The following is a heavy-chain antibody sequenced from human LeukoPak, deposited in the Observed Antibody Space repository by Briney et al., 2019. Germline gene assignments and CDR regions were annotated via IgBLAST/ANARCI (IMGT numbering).Heavy chain of an antibody. Sequence: GGSLRLSCAASGFTFSSYGMHWVRQAPGKGLEWVAVISYDGSNKYYADSVKGRFTISRDNSKTTLYLQMNSLRAEDTAVYYCAKALPPLRLYGMDVWGQGTTVTVSS. CDR3: AKALPPLRLYGMDV. D-gene: IGHD4-17*01. CDR1: GFTFSSYG. J-gene: IGHJ6*02. V-gene: IGHV3-30*18. CDR2: ISYDGSNK.